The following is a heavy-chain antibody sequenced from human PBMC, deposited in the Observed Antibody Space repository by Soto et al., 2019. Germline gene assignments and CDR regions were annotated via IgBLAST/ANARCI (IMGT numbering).Heavy chain of an antibody. J-gene: IGHJ3*01. V-gene: IGHV4-38-2*01. D-gene: IGHD2-15*01. CDR2: IFHGGNT. Sequence: PSETLSLTCAVSGFFISSGNYWVWIRKPPGKGLEWIWSIFHGGNTYYNPSLKSRVTISVDMSKNQFSLKLNSVTAADTAVYYCARARWYDAFDVWGKGTVVTVSS. CDR1: GFFISSGNY. CDR3: ARARWYDAFDV.